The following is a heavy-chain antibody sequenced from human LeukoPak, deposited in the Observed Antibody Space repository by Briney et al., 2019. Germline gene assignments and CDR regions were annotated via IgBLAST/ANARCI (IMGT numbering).Heavy chain of an antibody. V-gene: IGHV4-4*07. CDR2: IYTSGST. J-gene: IGHJ6*02. CDR3: ARALAVAGTYYYYGMDV. CDR1: GGSTSSYY. D-gene: IGHD6-19*01. Sequence: SETLSLTCTVSGGSTSSYYWSWIRQPAGKGLEWIGRIYTSGSTNYNPSLKSRVTMSVDTSKNQFSLKLSSVTAADTAVYYCARALAVAGTYYYYGMDVWGQGTTVTVSS.